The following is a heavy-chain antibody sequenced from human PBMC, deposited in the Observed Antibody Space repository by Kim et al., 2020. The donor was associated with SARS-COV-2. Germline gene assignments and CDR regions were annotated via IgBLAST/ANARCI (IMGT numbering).Heavy chain of an antibody. CDR3: AKVMDMSSWSLEY. Sequence: GGSLRLSCTASGFIFSDAWMTWVRQGPGKGLEWVGRIKSKRGGGTTDYAASVKGRFTISRDDSQNTVYLQMNSLNTEDTAMYFCAKVMDMSSWSLEYWGQGTHVTVSS. J-gene: IGHJ4*02. CDR1: GFIFSDAW. CDR2: IKSKRGGGTT. D-gene: IGHD6-19*01. V-gene: IGHV3-15*01.